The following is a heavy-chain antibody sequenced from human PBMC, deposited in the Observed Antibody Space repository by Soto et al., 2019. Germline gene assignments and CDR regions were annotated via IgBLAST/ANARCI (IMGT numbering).Heavy chain of an antibody. V-gene: IGHV1-8*01. CDR3: ASGGEYGMDV. J-gene: IGHJ6*02. CDR2: MNSNSGNT. Sequence: QVQLVQSGAEVKKPGASLKVSCKASGYTFTTYDFNWVRQAAGQGLEWMGWMNSNSGNTGYARNFQGRVTMTRDTSTRTAYMELSSLRSEDTAVYYCASGGEYGMDVWGQGTTVIVSS. CDR1: GYTFTTYD.